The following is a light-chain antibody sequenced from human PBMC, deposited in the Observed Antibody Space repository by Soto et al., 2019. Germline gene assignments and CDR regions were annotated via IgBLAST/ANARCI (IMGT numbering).Light chain of an antibody. J-gene: IGKJ2*01. CDR3: QQRSDWPT. V-gene: IGKV3-11*01. Sequence: EIVLTQSPATLSLSPGERATLSCRASQSIGDFLAWYQQKPGQAPRLLIYDKSNRATGIPARFSGSGSGTDFTLTISSLDPEDSAVYYCQQRSDWPTFGQGTKLAIK. CDR2: DKS. CDR1: QSIGDF.